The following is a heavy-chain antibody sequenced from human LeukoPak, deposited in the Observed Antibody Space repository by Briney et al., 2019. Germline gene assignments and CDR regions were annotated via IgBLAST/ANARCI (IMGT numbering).Heavy chain of an antibody. V-gene: IGHV5-51*01. Sequence: AGSLKSSCKGAGYSFTSYWIGWVRQLPGESVEGMGIVYPGDSNTRYSPSFQGQVTISADKSISTAYLQWSSLKASDTAMYYCVRDVVVPAATPPGGYFDYWGQGTLVTVSS. CDR3: VRDVVVPAATPPGGYFDY. CDR1: GYSFTSYW. CDR2: VYPGDSNT. D-gene: IGHD2-2*01. J-gene: IGHJ4*02.